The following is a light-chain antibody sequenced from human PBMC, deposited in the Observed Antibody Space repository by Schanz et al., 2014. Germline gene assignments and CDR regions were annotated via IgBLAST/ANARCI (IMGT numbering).Light chain of an antibody. V-gene: IGKV1-39*01. J-gene: IGKJ1*01. CDR3: QQYNSYWG. CDR2: AAS. CDR1: QSIGKY. Sequence: DIHMTLSPSSLSPSVGDRVTITCRSSQSIGKYVNWYQQTPGKAPRLLIYAASTLQSGVPSRFSGSGFGTEFTLTISSLQPDDFATYYCQQYNSYWGFGQGTKVEIK.